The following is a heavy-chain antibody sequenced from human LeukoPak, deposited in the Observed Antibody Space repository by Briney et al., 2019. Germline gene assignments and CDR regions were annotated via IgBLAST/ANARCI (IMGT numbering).Heavy chain of an antibody. Sequence: GGSLRLSCAASGFTFSSYAMSWVRQVPGKGLEWVSSMSGSDGSTYIADTVKGRFTISRDNIRKTLYLQMNSLRAEDTAVYYCARENSRHFDYWGQGTLVTVSS. CDR1: GFTFSSYA. CDR3: ARENSRHFDY. D-gene: IGHD2/OR15-2a*01. J-gene: IGHJ4*02. CDR2: MSGSDGST. V-gene: IGHV3-23*01.